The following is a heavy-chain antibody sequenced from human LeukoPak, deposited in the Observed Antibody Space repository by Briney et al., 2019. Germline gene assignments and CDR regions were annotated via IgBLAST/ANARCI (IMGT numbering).Heavy chain of an antibody. CDR2: ISGSGGST. CDR3: AKDGGGYFDWSVNHFDY. D-gene: IGHD3-9*01. V-gene: IGHV3-23*01. J-gene: IGHJ4*02. Sequence: PGGSLRLSCAASGFTFSSYAMSWVRQAPGKGREWVSAISGSGGSTYYADSVKGRFTISRDNSKNTLYLQMNSLRAEDTAVYYCAKDGGGYFDWSVNHFDYWGQGTLVTVSS. CDR1: GFTFSSYA.